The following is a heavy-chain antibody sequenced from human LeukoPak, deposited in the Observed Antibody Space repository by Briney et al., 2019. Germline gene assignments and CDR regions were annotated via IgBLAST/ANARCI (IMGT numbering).Heavy chain of an antibody. CDR2: IYYSGST. J-gene: IGHJ4*02. D-gene: IGHD3-16*01. Sequence: SSETLSLTCTVSGGSISSSSYYWGWIRQPPGKGLEWIGSIYYSGSTYYNPSLKSRVNISVDTSKKQFSLKLSSVTAADTAVYYCARGVDITWMYYFDYWGQGTLVTVSS. V-gene: IGHV4-39*07. CDR1: GGSISSSSYY. CDR3: ARGVDITWMYYFDY.